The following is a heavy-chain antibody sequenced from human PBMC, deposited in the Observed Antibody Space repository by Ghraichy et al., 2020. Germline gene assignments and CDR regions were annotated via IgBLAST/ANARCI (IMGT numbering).Heavy chain of an antibody. CDR1: GDSISTSDDF. V-gene: IGHV4-30-4*01. CDR2: INSSGRT. CDR3: ARLTYYYGSNGYGFDY. D-gene: IGHD3-22*01. Sequence: SETLSLTCSVFGDSISTSDDFWTWIRQPPGKGLEWIGHINSSGRTSYIPSLKGRLSIALDTSKNQFSLRLTSVSGADTAVYYCARLTYYYGSNGYGFDYWGQGALVTVSS. J-gene: IGHJ4*02.